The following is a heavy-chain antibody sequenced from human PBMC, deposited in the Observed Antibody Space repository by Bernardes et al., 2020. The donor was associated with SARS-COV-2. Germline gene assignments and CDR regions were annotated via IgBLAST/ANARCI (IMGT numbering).Heavy chain of an antibody. CDR3: AKTLSSYYESSMGDFDY. Sequence: GGSLRLSCAASGFTFSRSAMSWVRQAPGTGLAWVSGISGRGGSPYYADSVKGRFTISRDNSKNTLYLQMNSLRGEDTAIYYCAKTLSSYYESSMGDFDYWGQGTLVTGSA. CDR2: ISGRGGSP. J-gene: IGHJ4*02. D-gene: IGHD3-22*01. V-gene: IGHV3-23*01. CDR1: GFTFSRSA.